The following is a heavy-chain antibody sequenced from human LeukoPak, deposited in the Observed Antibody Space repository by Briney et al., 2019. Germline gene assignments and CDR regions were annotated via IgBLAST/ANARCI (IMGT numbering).Heavy chain of an antibody. CDR3: ARTTSHFHLDL. CDR2: ISPSGNT. Sequence: PSGTLSLTCAVSGGTMNETNWWSRVRQPPGGGLEWIGEISPSGNTVYTPSRKSRVTISADHSKNQLSLTLTSVSVADTAIYYCARTTSHFHLDLWGRGTLVTVSS. J-gene: IGHJ4*02. D-gene: IGHD1-1*01. CDR1: GGTMNETNW. V-gene: IGHV4-4*02.